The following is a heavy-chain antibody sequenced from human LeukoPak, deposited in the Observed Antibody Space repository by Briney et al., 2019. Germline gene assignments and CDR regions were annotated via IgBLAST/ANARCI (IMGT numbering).Heavy chain of an antibody. V-gene: IGHV1-3*01. CDR1: GYTSTKYV. Sequence: PGASVKVSCKASGYTSTKYVVHWVRQAPGQRPEWMGWINAGNGDTKYSQNFQDRVTITRDTSANTAYMELSSLTSEDTALYYCARDDCGDTCYPGGYWGQGTLVTVSS. CDR2: INAGNGDT. CDR3: ARDDCGDTCYPGGY. J-gene: IGHJ4*02. D-gene: IGHD2-21*01.